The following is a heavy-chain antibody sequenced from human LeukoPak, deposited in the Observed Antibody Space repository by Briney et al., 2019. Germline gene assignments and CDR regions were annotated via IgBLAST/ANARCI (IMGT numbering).Heavy chain of an antibody. CDR3: ARLRRESYYFDY. V-gene: IGHV4-31*03. D-gene: IGHD3-10*01. J-gene: IGHJ4*02. Sequence: SETLSLTCTVSGGSISSGGYYWSWIRQHPGKGLEWIGYIYYSGSTYYNPSLKSRVTISVDMSKNQFSLKLSSVTAADTAVYYCARLRRESYYFDYWGQGTLVTVSS. CDR1: GGSISSGGYY. CDR2: IYYSGST.